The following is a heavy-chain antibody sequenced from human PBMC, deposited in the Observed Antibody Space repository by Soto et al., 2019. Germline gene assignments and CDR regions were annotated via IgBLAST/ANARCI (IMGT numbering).Heavy chain of an antibody. CDR2: ISWNSGSI. CDR1: GFTFDDYS. D-gene: IGHD3-10*01. J-gene: IGHJ4*02. V-gene: IGHV3-9*01. Sequence: ESGGGLVQPGRSLRLSCTASGFTFDDYSMYWVRQAPGKGLEWVSGISWNSGSIGYADSVKGRFTISRDNAKNSLYLQMNSLRAEDTALYYWAKGMGRGGSGSYYIGVDYWGQGTLVTVSS. CDR3: AKGMGRGGSGSYYIGVDY.